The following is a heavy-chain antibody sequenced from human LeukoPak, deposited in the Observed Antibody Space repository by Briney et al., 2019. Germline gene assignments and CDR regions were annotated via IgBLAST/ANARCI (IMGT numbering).Heavy chain of an antibody. D-gene: IGHD3-22*01. CDR3: ARGEYDSSGYSPD. V-gene: IGHV1-69*13. CDR2: IIPIFGTA. CDR1: GGTFSSYA. J-gene: IGHJ4*02. Sequence: SVTVSCKASGGTFSSYAISWVRQAPGQGLEWMGGIIPIFGTANYAQKFQGRVTITADESTSTAYMELSSLRSEDTAVYYCARGEYDSSGYSPDWGQGTLVTVSS.